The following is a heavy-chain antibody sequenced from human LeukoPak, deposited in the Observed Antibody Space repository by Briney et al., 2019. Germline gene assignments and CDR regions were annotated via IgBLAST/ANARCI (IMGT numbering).Heavy chain of an antibody. CDR1: GGSFSGYY. D-gene: IGHD3-22*01. CDR2: TNHSGST. CDR3: ARGRRYYYDSSGYLFDY. V-gene: IGHV4-34*01. Sequence: SETLSLTCAVYGGSFSGYYWSWIRQPPGKGLEWIGETNHSGSTNYNPSLKSRVTISVDTSKNQFSLKLSSVTAADTAVYYCARGRRYYYDSSGYLFDYWGQGTLVTVSS. J-gene: IGHJ4*02.